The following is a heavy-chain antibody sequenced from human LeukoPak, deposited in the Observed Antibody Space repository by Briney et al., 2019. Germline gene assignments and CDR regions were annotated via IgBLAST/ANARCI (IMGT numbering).Heavy chain of an antibody. V-gene: IGHV1-69*04. D-gene: IGHD3-10*01. CDR2: IIPILGIA. CDR3: ARGGEITMVRGKDYYYYGMDV. CDR1: GGTFSSYA. J-gene: IGHJ6*02. Sequence: SVKVSCKASGGTFSSYAISWVRQAPGQGLEWMVRIIPILGIANYAQKFQGRDTITADKSTSTAYMELSSLRSEDTAVYYCARGGEITMVRGKDYYYYGMDVWGQGTTVTVSS.